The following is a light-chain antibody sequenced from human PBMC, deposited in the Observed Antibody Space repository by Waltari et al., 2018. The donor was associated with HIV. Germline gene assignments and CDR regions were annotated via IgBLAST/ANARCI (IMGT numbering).Light chain of an antibody. CDR2: DAS. J-gene: IGKJ1*01. CDR3: QQYSRWPPTWT. Sequence: EVLMTQSPGTLSVSPGASATLSCRSSENIRNNLAWYQQKPGQAPRLLFYDASARATGVPARFSGSGSGTEFTLTISGLQSEDFAIYYCQQYSRWPPTWTFGQGTKVDVK. V-gene: IGKV3-15*01. CDR1: ENIRNN.